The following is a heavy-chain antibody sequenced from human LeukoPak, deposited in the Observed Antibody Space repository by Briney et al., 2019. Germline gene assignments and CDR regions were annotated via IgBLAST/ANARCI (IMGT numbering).Heavy chain of an antibody. CDR2: TTGSGRTT. CDR3: AKLQSDGLRTYYGMDV. V-gene: IGHV3-23*01. CDR1: GFTFSNYA. D-gene: IGHD4-17*01. J-gene: IGHJ6*02. Sequence: PGGSLRLSCAASGFTFSNYAMTWVRQAPGRGLEWVSATTGSGRTTYYADSVMGRFTISRDNSKNTLYLQMNSLRAEDTAVYYCAKLQSDGLRTYYGMDVWGQGTTVTVSS.